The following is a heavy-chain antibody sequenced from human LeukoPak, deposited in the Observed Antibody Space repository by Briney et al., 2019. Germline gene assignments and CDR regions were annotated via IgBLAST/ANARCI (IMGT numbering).Heavy chain of an antibody. CDR2: INAGNGNT. Sequence: ASVKVSCTASGYTFTSYAMHWVRQAPGQRLEWMGWINAGNGNTKYSQKFQGRVTITRDTSASTAYMELSSLRSEDTAVYYCAREALLVYARPPDYWGQGTLVTVSS. D-gene: IGHD2-8*01. J-gene: IGHJ4*02. V-gene: IGHV1-3*01. CDR1: GYTFTSYA. CDR3: AREALLVYARPPDY.